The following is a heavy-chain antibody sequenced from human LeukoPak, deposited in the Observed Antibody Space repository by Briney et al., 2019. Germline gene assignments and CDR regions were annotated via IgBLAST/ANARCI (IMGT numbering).Heavy chain of an antibody. Sequence: SQTLSLTCAISGDSVSSNSAAWNWIRQSPSRGLEWLGRTYYRSKWYNDYAVSVKSRVTINPDTSKNQFSLQLNSVTPEDTAVYYCARDRMLGSSWLYYFDYWGQGTLVTVSS. D-gene: IGHD6-13*01. CDR2: TYYRSKWYN. CDR3: ARDRMLGSSWLYYFDY. CDR1: GDSVSSNSAA. J-gene: IGHJ4*02. V-gene: IGHV6-1*01.